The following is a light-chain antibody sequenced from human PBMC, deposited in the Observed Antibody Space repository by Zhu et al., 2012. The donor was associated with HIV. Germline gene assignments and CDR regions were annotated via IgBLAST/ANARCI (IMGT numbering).Light chain of an antibody. CDR2: RAS. J-gene: IGKJ4*01. V-gene: IGKV1-5*03. Sequence: DIQMTQSPSTLSASVGDRVTITCRASQTISIWLAWYQQKPGKAPKLLIYRASNLESGVPLRFSGSGSGTEFTLTISSPQPDDFATYYCQQYNSYPITFGGGTKVEIK. CDR3: QQYNSYPIT. CDR1: QTISIW.